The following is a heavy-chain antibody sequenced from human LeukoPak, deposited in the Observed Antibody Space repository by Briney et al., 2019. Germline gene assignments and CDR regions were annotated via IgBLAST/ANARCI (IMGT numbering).Heavy chain of an antibody. J-gene: IGHJ4*02. CDR3: AREDSCSGCSCYSESEIIPSDY. D-gene: IGHD2-15*01. CDR2: INPNSGGT. CDR1: GYTFTGYY. V-gene: IGHV1-2*02. Sequence: ASVKVSCKASGYTFTGYYMHWVRQAPGQGLEWMGWINPNSGGTNYAQKFQGRVTMTRDTSISTAYMELSRLRSDDTAVYYCAREDSCSGCSCYSESEIIPSDYWGQGTLVTVSS.